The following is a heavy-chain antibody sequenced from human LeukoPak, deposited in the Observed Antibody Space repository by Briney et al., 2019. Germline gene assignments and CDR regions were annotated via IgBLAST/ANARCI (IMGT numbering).Heavy chain of an antibody. D-gene: IGHD6-19*01. CDR2: IIPIFGTA. CDR1: GGTFSSYA. Sequence: ASVTVSCKASGGTFSSYAISWVRQAPGQGLEWMGGIIPIFGTANYAQKFQGRVTITADESTSTAYMELSSLRSEDTAVYYCARDRGIAVAESLWAWFDPWGQGTLVTVSS. V-gene: IGHV1-69*13. CDR3: ARDRGIAVAESLWAWFDP. J-gene: IGHJ5*02.